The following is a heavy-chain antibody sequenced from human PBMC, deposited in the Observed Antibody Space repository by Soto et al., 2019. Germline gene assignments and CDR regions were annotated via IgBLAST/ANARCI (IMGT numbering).Heavy chain of an antibody. J-gene: IGHJ6*02. V-gene: IGHV6-1*01. CDR2: TYYRSKWYN. D-gene: IGHD6-19*01. CDR1: GDSVSSNSAP. CDR3: ARATTRAGWGYYFYGMDV. Sequence: PSQTLSLTCAISGDSVSSNSAPWHWITQSPSRALEWMGRTYYRSKWYNDYAVSVKSRILISPDTSQNEFSLPLHAVTPADPAVYFCARATTRAGWGYYFYGMDVWGQGTTVTVSS.